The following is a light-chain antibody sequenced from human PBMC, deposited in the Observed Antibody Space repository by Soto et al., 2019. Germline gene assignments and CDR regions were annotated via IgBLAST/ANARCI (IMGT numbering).Light chain of an antibody. Sequence: HSALTQPASVSGSPGQSIAISCTGTSSDVGAYNYVSWYQQDAGKAPKLIIFDVDNRPSGVSDRFSGSKSGYTASLTISGLQAQDEDDYYCCSYTTSNLYVFGTGTKVTVL. J-gene: IGLJ1*01. CDR3: CSYTTSNLYV. CDR2: DVD. V-gene: IGLV2-14*03. CDR1: SSDVGAYNY.